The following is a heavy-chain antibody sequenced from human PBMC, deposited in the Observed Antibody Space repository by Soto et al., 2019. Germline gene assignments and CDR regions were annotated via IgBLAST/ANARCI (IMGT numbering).Heavy chain of an antibody. CDR1: GYTFTSYY. D-gene: IGHD4-17*01. CDR2: INPSGGST. CDR3: ARTTVTTDDAFDI. J-gene: IGHJ3*02. Sequence: ASVKVSCKASGYTFTSYYMHWVRQAPGQGLEWMGIINPSGGSTSYAQKFQGRVTMTRDTSTSTVYMELSSLRPEDTAVYYCARTTVTTDDAFDIWGQGTMVTVSS. V-gene: IGHV1-46*01.